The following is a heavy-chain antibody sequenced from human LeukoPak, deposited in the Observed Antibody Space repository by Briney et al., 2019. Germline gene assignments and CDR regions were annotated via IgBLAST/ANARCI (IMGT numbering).Heavy chain of an antibody. CDR2: ISGSGGST. CDR3: AKVRYFDWLSPFNYFDP. Sequence: PGGSLRLSCAASGFTFSRYWMNWVRQAPGKVLEWVSGISGSGGSTDYADSVKGRFTISRDNSKNTLYLQMNSLRAEDTAVYYCAKVRYFDWLSPFNYFDPWGQGTLVTVSS. D-gene: IGHD3-9*01. V-gene: IGHV3-23*01. J-gene: IGHJ5*02. CDR1: GFTFSRYW.